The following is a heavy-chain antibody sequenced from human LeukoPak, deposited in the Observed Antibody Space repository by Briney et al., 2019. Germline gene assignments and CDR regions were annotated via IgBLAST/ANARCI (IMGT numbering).Heavy chain of an antibody. CDR3: ARDRIAAAGYYYYYMDV. J-gene: IGHJ6*03. V-gene: IGHV3-21*01. Sequence: GGSLRLSCAASGFTVSSYSMNWVRQAPGKGLEWVSSISSSSSYIYYADSVKGRFTISRDNAKNSLYLQMNSLRAEDTAVYYCARDRIAAAGYYYYYMDVWGKGTTVTVSS. CDR2: ISSSSSYI. CDR1: GFTVSSYS. D-gene: IGHD6-13*01.